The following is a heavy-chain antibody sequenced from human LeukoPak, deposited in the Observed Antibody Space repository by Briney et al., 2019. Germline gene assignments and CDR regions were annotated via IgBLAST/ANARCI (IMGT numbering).Heavy chain of an antibody. J-gene: IGHJ5*02. CDR1: GFTFSSYA. V-gene: IGHV3-23*01. D-gene: IGHD6-13*01. CDR2: ISGSGGST. CDR3: AKDQSSWYSYGWFDP. Sequence: PGGSLRLSCAASGFTFSSYAMSWVRQAPGKGLEWVSAISGSGGSTYYADSVKGRFTISRDNPKNTLYLQMNSLRAEDTAVYYCAKDQSSWYSYGWFDPWGQGTLVTVSS.